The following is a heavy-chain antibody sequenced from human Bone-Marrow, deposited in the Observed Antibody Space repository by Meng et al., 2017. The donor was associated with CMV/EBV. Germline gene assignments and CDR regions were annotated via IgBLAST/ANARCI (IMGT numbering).Heavy chain of an antibody. Sequence: GESLKISCAASGFTFSSYAMHWVRQAPGKGLEWVAVISYDGSNKYYADSVKGRFTISRDNSKNKLYLQMNSLRAEDTDVYYCARDGGRYDFWSGYPYYYYGMDVWGQGTTVTVSS. CDR2: ISYDGSNK. CDR1: GFTFSSYA. CDR3: ARDGGRYDFWSGYPYYYYGMDV. J-gene: IGHJ6*02. D-gene: IGHD3-3*01. V-gene: IGHV3-30-3*01.